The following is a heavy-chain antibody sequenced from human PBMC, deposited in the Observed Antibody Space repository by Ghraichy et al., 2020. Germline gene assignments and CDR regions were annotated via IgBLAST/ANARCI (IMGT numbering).Heavy chain of an antibody. CDR2: IYYSGST. CDR3: ARVGVRGALYYYYYMDV. D-gene: IGHD3-10*01. V-gene: IGHV4-59*01. J-gene: IGHJ6*03. Sequence: SETPSLTCTVSGGSISSYYWSWIRQPPGKGLEWIGYIYYSGSTNYNPSLKSRVTISVDTSKNQFSLKLSSVTAADTAVYYCARVGVRGALYYYYYMDVWGKGTTVTVSS. CDR1: GGSISSYY.